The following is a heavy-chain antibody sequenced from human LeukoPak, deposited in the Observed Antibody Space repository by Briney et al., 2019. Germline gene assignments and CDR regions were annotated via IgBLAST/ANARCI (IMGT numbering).Heavy chain of an antibody. CDR2: ISSSSSYT. J-gene: IGHJ4*02. Sequence: GGSLRLSCVVSGIPFSDFYMNWIRQAPGKGLEWISYISSSSSYTDYAESVKGRFTISRDNAKSALYLEMNDLRVEDTAVYYCAAGTAADYWGQGTLVIVSS. D-gene: IGHD6-13*01. V-gene: IGHV3-11*03. CDR3: AAGTAADY. CDR1: GIPFSDFY.